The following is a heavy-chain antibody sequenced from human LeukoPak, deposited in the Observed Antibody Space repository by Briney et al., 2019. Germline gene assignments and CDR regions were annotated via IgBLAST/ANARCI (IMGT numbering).Heavy chain of an antibody. CDR2: IFTSGST. CDR1: GGSISSGTYY. Sequence: SQTLSLTCTVSGGSISSGTYYWSRIRQPAGKGLEWSGHIFTSGSTNYNPSLKSRVTISVDTSKNQFSLKLTAVTAADTAVYYCARNTYYYHSGTYLDYWGQGILVTVSS. D-gene: IGHD3-10*01. CDR3: ARNTYYYHSGTYLDY. V-gene: IGHV4-61*09. J-gene: IGHJ4*02.